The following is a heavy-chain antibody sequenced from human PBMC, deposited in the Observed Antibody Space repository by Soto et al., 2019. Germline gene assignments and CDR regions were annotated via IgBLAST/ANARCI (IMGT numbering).Heavy chain of an antibody. J-gene: IGHJ5*02. Sequence: QLQLQESGPGLVKPSETLSLTCTVSGGSISSSSYYWGWIRQLPGKGLEWIGSIFYSRSTYYNPSPRSRVTIYIDLSKNLFSLKLSSVTAADTAVYYCARHLVVGATTYNWFDLWGQGTLVTVSS. CDR3: ARHLVVGATTYNWFDL. V-gene: IGHV4-39*01. D-gene: IGHD2-15*01. CDR1: GGSISSSSYY. CDR2: IFYSRST.